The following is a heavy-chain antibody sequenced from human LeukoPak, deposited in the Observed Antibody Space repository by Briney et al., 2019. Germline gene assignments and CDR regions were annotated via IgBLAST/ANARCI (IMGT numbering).Heavy chain of an antibody. Sequence: GRSLRLSCAASGFTFRNHGMHWVRQAPGKGLEWVAIIWYDGSNQYYADSVKGRFTISRDNSKNTQFLQMNSLRAEDTAVYYCAREWAAAGTPFDYWGQGTLVTVSS. CDR1: GFTFRNHG. V-gene: IGHV3-33*01. J-gene: IGHJ4*02. CDR3: AREWAAAGTPFDY. CDR2: IWYDGSNQ. D-gene: IGHD6-13*01.